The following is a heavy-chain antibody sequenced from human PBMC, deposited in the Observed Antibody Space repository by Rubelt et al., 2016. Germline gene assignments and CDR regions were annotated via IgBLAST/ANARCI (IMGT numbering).Heavy chain of an antibody. CDR3: AKTVGEYYYYYGMDV. J-gene: IGHJ6*02. Sequence: QLGMRGGGLVQPGGSLRLSCAASGFTFSSYSMNWVRQAPGKGLEWVSAISGSGGSTYYADSVKGRFTISRDNSENTLALQMNSLRADDTAVYYCAKTVGEYYYYYGMDVWGQGTTVTVSS. CDR2: ISGSGGST. V-gene: IGHV3-23*04. D-gene: IGHD3-10*01. CDR1: GFTFSSYS.